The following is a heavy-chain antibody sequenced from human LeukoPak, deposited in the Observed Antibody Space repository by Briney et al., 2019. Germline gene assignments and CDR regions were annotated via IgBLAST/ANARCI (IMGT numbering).Heavy chain of an antibody. CDR2: ISGSGGST. J-gene: IGHJ5*02. D-gene: IGHD6-13*01. CDR1: GFTFSSYA. CDR3: AKDPDNIAAAGTDWFDP. Sequence: PGGSLRLSCAASGFTFSSYAMSWVRQAPGKGLEWASAISGSGGSTYYADSVKGRFTISRDNSKNTLYLQMNSLRAEDTAVYYCAKDPDNIAAAGTDWFDPWGQGTLVTVSS. V-gene: IGHV3-23*01.